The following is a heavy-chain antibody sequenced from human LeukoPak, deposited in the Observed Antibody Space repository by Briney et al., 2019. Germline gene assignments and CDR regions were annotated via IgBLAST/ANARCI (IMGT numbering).Heavy chain of an antibody. CDR1: GFTFSSYS. V-gene: IGHV3-48*02. J-gene: IGHJ4*02. CDR3: ARGTYIDY. Sequence: PGGSLRLSCAASGFTFSSYSVNWVRQAPGKGLEWVSYISSSSNTIYYADSVKGRFTISRDNAKNSLYLQMNSLGDEDTAVYYCARGTYIDYWGQGTLVTVSS. CDR2: ISSSSNTI.